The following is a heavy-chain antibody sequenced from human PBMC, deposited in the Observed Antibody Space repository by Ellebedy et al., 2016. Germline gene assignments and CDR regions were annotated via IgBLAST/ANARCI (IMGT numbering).Heavy chain of an antibody. CDR1: GFTFSDYY. CDR2: ISSSSSYT. Sequence: GESLKISXAASGFTFSDYYMSWIRQAPGKGLEWVSYISSSSSYTNYADSVKGRFTISRDNAKNSLYLQMNSLRAEDTAVYYCARVWWRYLRWFDPWGQGTLVTVSS. D-gene: IGHD2-21*01. CDR3: ARVWWRYLRWFDP. J-gene: IGHJ5*02. V-gene: IGHV3-11*05.